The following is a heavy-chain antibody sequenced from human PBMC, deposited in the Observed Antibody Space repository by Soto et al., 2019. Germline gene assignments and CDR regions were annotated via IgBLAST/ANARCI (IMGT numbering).Heavy chain of an antibody. J-gene: IGHJ4*02. CDR1: GYSISSGFY. CDR3: ANQRSREGYNFIEC. Sequence: PSETLSLTCAVSGYSISSGFYWGWIRQPPGKGLEWIGIMFHSGSTYYNPSLQSRVTISVDTSKNQVSLKLTSVTVADTAVYFCANQRSREGYNFIECWGQGIQVTVSS. D-gene: IGHD5-12*01. CDR2: MFHSGST. V-gene: IGHV4-38-2*01.